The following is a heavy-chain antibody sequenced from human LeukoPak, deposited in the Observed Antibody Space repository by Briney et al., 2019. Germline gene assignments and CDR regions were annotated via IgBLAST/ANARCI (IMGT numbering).Heavy chain of an antibody. CDR2: INSDGSST. CDR1: GFTFSSYW. J-gene: IGHJ4*02. D-gene: IGHD3-10*01. Sequence: PGGSLRLSCAASGFTFSSYWMHWVRHAPGKGLVWVSRINSDGSSTSYADSVKGRFTISRDNAKNTLYLQMNSLRAEDTAVYYCARTYYYGSGSSPYYFDYWGQGTLVTVSS. V-gene: IGHV3-74*01. CDR3: ARTYYYGSGSSPYYFDY.